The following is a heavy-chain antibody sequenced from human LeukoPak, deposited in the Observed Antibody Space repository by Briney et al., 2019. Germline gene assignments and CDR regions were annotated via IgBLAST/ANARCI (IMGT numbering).Heavy chain of an antibody. V-gene: IGHV4-31*03. CDR2: IYYSGST. J-gene: IGHJ4*02. CDR3: ARVRVDYGDYNFDY. CDR1: GGSISSGGYY. D-gene: IGHD4-17*01. Sequence: SETLSLTCTVSGGSISSGGYYWSWIRQHPGKGLEWFGYIYYSGSTYYNPSLKSRVTISVDTSKNQFSLKPSSVTAADTAVYYCARVRVDYGDYNFDYWGQGTLVTVSS.